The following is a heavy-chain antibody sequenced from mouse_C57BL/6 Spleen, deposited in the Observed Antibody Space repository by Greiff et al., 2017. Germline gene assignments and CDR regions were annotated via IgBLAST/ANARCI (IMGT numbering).Heavy chain of an antibody. CDR2: INYDGSST. D-gene: IGHD2-3*01. CDR3: ARDGDYDGYYDAMDY. CDR1: GFTFRDYY. Sequence: EVQRVESAGGLVQPGSSMKLSCTASGFTFRDYYMAWVRQVPETGLEWVANINYDGSSTYYLDSLPSRFIISRDNANNILYLQMSRLKSEDTATYYCARDGDYDGYYDAMDYWGQGTSVTVSS. J-gene: IGHJ4*01. V-gene: IGHV5-16*01.